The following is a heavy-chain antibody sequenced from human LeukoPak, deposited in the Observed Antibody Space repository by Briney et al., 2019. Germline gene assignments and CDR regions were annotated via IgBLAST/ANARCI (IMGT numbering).Heavy chain of an antibody. CDR3: AKGGLGATWYFDY. J-gene: IGHJ4*02. CDR1: GFTFSSYA. CDR2: ISGSGGST. V-gene: IGHV3-23*01. D-gene: IGHD1-26*01. Sequence: GGSLRLSCAASGFTFSSYAMSWVRQAPGKGLEWVSAISGSGGSTYYADSVKGRFTISRDNSKNTLYLQMDSLRAEDTAVYYCAKGGLGATWYFDYWGQGTLVTVSS.